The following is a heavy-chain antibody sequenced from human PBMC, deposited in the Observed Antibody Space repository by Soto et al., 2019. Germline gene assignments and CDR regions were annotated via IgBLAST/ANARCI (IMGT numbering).Heavy chain of an antibody. Sequence: QVQLVQSGAEVKKPGSSVKVSCKASGGTFSTSAISWVRQAPGQGLEWVGGIMPVFATPDYAQKFQGRVTISADKSTTTAYLELTSLRTDDTAVYYCARDKDRQQLGGNYYYILDVWGQGTAIIVSS. CDR2: IMPVFATP. CDR1: GGTFSTSA. V-gene: IGHV1-69*14. D-gene: IGHD3-3*02. J-gene: IGHJ6*02. CDR3: ARDKDRQQLGGNYYYILDV.